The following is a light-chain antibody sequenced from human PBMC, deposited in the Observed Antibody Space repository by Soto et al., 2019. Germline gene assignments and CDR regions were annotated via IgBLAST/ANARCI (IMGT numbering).Light chain of an antibody. V-gene: IGLV2-8*01. CDR3: NSYAGSNTYV. Sequence: QTLLTQTPSASGSPGQSFTIACTGTKSDIGVYDFVSWYQHHPGKAPRLIIYEVVQRPSGVPDRFSGSKSGNTASLTVSGLQAADEADYFCNSYAGSNTYVFGSGTKVTVL. CDR1: KSDIGVYDF. J-gene: IGLJ1*01. CDR2: EVV.